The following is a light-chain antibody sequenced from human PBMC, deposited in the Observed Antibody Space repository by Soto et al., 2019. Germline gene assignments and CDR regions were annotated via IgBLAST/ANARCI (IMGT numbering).Light chain of an antibody. CDR1: QSLVYSDGNTY. J-gene: IGKJ2*03. CDR2: KVS. Sequence: VVLTQSPLSLPVTLGQPASISCRSSQSLVYSDGNTYLNWFQQKPGQSPRRLIYKVSNRDSGVPDRFTGRGSGTDFPLKISRVEAEDVGVYYCMQGTHWPPFSFGQGTKLEIK. V-gene: IGKV2-30*01. CDR3: MQGTHWPPFS.